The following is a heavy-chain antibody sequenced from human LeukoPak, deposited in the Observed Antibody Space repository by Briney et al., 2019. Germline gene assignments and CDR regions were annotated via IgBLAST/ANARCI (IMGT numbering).Heavy chain of an antibody. D-gene: IGHD3-22*01. J-gene: IGHJ4*02. V-gene: IGHV1-2*02. CDR3: ARISITMIPYFDY. Sequence: ASVKVSCKASGYTFTGYYMHWVRQAPGQGLEWMGWINPNSGGTNYAQKFQGRVTMTRDTSISTAYMGLSRLRSDDTAVYYCARISITMIPYFDYWGQGTLVTVSS. CDR1: GYTFTGYY. CDR2: INPNSGGT.